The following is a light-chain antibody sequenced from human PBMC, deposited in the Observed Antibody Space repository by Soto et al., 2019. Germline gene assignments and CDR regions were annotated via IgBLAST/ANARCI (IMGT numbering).Light chain of an antibody. V-gene: IGLV1-51*01. CDR2: DNN. CDR3: GTWDSGLSAV. J-gene: IGLJ2*01. CDR1: SSNIGHNY. Sequence: QSVLTQPPSVSAAPGQKVTISCSGSSSNIGHNYVSWYQHLPGTAPKLLIYDNNERSSGIPDRFSGSQSGTSATLGITGLQTGDEADYYCGTWDSGLSAVFGGGTKLTVL.